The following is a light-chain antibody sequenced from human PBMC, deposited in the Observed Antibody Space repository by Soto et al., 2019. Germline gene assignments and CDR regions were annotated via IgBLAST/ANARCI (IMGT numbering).Light chain of an antibody. J-gene: IGKJ2*01. Sequence: DIQMTQSPSTLSASVGDRVTITCRASQSISSWLAWYQQKPGKAPKLLIYKAYSLESGVQSRFSGSGSGTEFTLTISSLQPDDFATYYCQQYNSYPYTFGQGTKLEIK. V-gene: IGKV1-5*03. CDR1: QSISSW. CDR3: QQYNSYPYT. CDR2: KAY.